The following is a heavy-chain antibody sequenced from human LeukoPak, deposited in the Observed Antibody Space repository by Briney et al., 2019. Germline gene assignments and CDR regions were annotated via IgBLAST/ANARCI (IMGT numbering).Heavy chain of an antibody. CDR3: ARDVGASNFDY. Sequence: PSETLSLTCTVSGGSISSYYWSWIRQPPGKGLEWIGYIYYSGSTNYNPSLKSRVTMSVDTSKNQFSLKLSSVTAADTAVYYCARDVGASNFDYWGQGTLVTVSS. CDR1: GGSISSYY. V-gene: IGHV4-59*12. J-gene: IGHJ4*02. CDR2: IYYSGST. D-gene: IGHD1-26*01.